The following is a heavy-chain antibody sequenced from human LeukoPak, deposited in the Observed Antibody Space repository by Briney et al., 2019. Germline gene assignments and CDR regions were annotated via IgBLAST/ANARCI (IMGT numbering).Heavy chain of an antibody. CDR2: INHSGST. J-gene: IGHJ4*02. V-gene: IGHV4-34*01. Sequence: PSETLSLTCAVYGGSFSGYYWSWIRQPPGKGLEWIGEINHSGSTNYNPSLKSRVTISVDTSKNQFSLKLSSVTAADTAVYYCARLRPVLRYFPASDYWGQGTLVTVSS. D-gene: IGHD3-9*01. CDR3: ARLRPVLRYFPASDY. CDR1: GGSFSGYY.